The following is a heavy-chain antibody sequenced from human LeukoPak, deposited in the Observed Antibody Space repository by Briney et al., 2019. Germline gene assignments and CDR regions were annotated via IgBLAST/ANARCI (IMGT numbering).Heavy chain of an antibody. Sequence: GESLKISCKGSGYSFTSYWIGWVRQMPGKGLEWMGMIYPGDSDTRYSPSFQGQVTISADKSISTAYLQWSSLKASDTAMYYCATQRWLVPPYYYYYYMDVWGKGTTVTVFS. CDR1: GYSFTSYW. CDR2: IYPGDSDT. J-gene: IGHJ6*03. V-gene: IGHV5-51*03. D-gene: IGHD6-19*01. CDR3: ATQRWLVPPYYYYYYMDV.